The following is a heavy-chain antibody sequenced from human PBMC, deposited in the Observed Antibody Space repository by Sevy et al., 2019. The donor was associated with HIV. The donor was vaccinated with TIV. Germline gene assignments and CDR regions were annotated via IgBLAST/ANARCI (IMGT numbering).Heavy chain of an antibody. CDR2: IYPGDSDT. J-gene: IGHJ4*02. CDR1: GYSFTSYW. CDR3: ARLDSSGWYYFDY. D-gene: IGHD6-19*01. V-gene: IGHV5-51*01. Sequence: GKSLKISCKGSGYSFTSYWIGWVRQMTGKGLQLMGIIYPGDSDTRYSPSFQGQVTISADKSISTAYLQWSSLKASDTAMYYCARLDSSGWYYFDYWGQGTLVTVSS.